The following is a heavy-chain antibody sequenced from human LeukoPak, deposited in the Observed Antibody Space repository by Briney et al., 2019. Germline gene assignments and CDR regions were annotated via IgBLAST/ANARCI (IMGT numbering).Heavy chain of an antibody. CDR2: INPNSGGT. D-gene: IGHD3-22*01. V-gene: IGHV1-2*06. CDR3: ATDDSSGYYSGP. CDR1: GYTFTFYY. Sequence: GASVKVSCKASGYTFTFYYMAWVRQAPGQGLEWMGRINPNSGGTNYAQKFQGRVTMTRDTSISIAYMELSRLRSDDTAVYYCATDDSSGYYSGPWGQGTLVTVSS. J-gene: IGHJ5*02.